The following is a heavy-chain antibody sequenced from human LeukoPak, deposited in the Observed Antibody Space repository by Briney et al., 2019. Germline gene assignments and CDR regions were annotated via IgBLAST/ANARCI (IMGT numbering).Heavy chain of an antibody. CDR3: AREEDSSRWYGLVSWFDP. J-gene: IGHJ5*02. D-gene: IGHD6-13*01. V-gene: IGHV4-4*07. CDR1: GASISSYY. Sequence: PSETLSLTCNVSGASISSYYWSWIRQPAGKGLEWIGRIYTTGSTNYNPSLKSRVTMSVDTSKNQFSLNVSSVTAADTAVYYCAREEDSSRWYGLVSWFDPWGQGTLVTVSS. CDR2: IYTTGST.